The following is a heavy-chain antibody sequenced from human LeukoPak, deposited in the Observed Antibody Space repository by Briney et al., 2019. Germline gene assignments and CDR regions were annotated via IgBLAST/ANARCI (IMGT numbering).Heavy chain of an antibody. CDR3: AKGGVYSSSVDY. D-gene: IGHD6-13*01. CDR2: ISGSGGST. V-gene: IGHV3-23*01. Sequence: GGSLRLSCAASGFTFSSCAMSWVRQAPGKGLEWVSAISGSGGSTYYADSVKGRFTISRDNSKNTLYLQMNSLRAEDTAVYYCAKGGVYSSSVDYWGQGTLVTVSS. J-gene: IGHJ4*02. CDR1: GFTFSSCA.